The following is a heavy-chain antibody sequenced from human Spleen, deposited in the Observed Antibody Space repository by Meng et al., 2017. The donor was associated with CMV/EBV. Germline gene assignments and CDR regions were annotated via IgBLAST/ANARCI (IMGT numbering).Heavy chain of an antibody. J-gene: IGHJ5*02. D-gene: IGHD6-19*01. CDR3: ARVGIAVAGTGWFDP. V-gene: IGHV4-38-2*02. Sequence: GSLRLSCTVSGDSISGGYYWGWIRQPPGKGLEWIGSIDHRGHTYHNPSLKSRVTISVDTSKNQFSLKLSSVTAADTAVYYCARVGIAVAGTGWFDPWGQGTLVTVSS. CDR2: IDHRGHT. CDR1: GDSISGGYY.